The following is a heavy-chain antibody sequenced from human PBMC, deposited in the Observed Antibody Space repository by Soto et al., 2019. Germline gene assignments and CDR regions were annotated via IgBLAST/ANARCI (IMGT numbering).Heavy chain of an antibody. CDR2: IYYRGST. Sequence: QVQLQESGPGLVKPSDTLSLTCTVSGGSISGYYWSWIRQSPGKGLEYIGHIYYRGSTNYNPSLKSRVTMSVDTSRNQFSLKVNSVTAADTAVYYCARQQLLPFYYALDVWGQGTTVTVSS. CDR3: ARQQLLPFYYALDV. J-gene: IGHJ6*02. CDR1: GGSISGYY. D-gene: IGHD6-13*01. V-gene: IGHV4-59*07.